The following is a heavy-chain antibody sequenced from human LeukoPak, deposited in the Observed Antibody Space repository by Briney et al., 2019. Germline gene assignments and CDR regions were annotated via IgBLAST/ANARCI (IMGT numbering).Heavy chain of an antibody. CDR1: GGSIDSTNW. CDR2: IYYSGST. Sequence: SETLSLTCDVSGGSIDSTNWWNWVRQPPGKGLEWIGYIYYSGSTYYNPSLKSRVTISVDTSKNQFSLKLSSVTAADTAVYYCARASYGDYSLDYWGQGTLVTVSS. CDR3: ARASYGDYSLDY. J-gene: IGHJ4*02. V-gene: IGHV4-30-4*08. D-gene: IGHD4-17*01.